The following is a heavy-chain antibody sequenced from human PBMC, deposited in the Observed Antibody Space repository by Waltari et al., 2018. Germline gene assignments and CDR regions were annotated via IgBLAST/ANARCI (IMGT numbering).Heavy chain of an antibody. D-gene: IGHD3-3*01. V-gene: IGHV4-61*02. CDR2: IYTSGST. CDR3: ARVYDFWSGYYDYYMDV. J-gene: IGHJ6*03. CDR1: GGSISSGSYS. Sequence: QVQLQESGPGLVKPSQTLSLTCTVSGGSISSGSYSWSWIRQPAGKGLEWIGRIYTSGSTNYNPSLKSRVTISVDTSKNQFSLKLSSVTAADTAVYYCARVYDFWSGYYDYYMDVWGKGTTVTVSS.